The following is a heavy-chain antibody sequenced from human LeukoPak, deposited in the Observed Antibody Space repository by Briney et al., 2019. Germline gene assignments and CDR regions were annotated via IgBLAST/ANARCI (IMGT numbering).Heavy chain of an antibody. CDR3: ASFTRVFDY. D-gene: IGHD6-13*01. J-gene: IGHJ4*02. CDR1: GFTFSSYE. Sequence: GGSMRLSCAASGFTFSSYEMNWVRQAPGKGLEWVSYISSSGSTIYYADSVKGRFTISRDNAKNSLYLQMNSLRAEDTAVYYCASFTRVFDYWGQGTLVTVSS. V-gene: IGHV3-48*03. CDR2: ISSSGSTI.